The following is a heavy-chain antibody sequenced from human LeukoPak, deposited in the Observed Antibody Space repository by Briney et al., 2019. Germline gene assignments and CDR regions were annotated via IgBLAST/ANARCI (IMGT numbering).Heavy chain of an antibody. J-gene: IGHJ4*02. Sequence: ASVKVSCKASGYTFTDYYMHWVRQVPGQGLEWMGWINSNTGGTDYAQKFQGRVTMTRDTSISTAYMELSRLRSDDTAVYYCASDHDYGDHSWVYYFDHWGQGTLVTVSS. D-gene: IGHD4-17*01. CDR3: ASDHDYGDHSWVYYFDH. V-gene: IGHV1-2*02. CDR1: GYTFTDYY. CDR2: INSNTGGT.